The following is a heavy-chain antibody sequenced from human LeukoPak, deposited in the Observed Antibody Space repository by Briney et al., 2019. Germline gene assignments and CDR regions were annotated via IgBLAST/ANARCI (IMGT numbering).Heavy chain of an antibody. CDR3: ARQVYSSSSWFDP. CDR2: IYHSGST. J-gene: IGHJ5*02. V-gene: IGHV4-38-2*01. CDR1: GYSISSGYY. Sequence: ASETLSLTCAVSGYSISSGYYWGWIRQPPGKGLEWIGSIYHSGSTYYNPSLESRVTISVDTSKNQFSLKLSSVTAADTAVYYCARQVYSSSSWFDPWGQGTLVTVSS. D-gene: IGHD6-6*01.